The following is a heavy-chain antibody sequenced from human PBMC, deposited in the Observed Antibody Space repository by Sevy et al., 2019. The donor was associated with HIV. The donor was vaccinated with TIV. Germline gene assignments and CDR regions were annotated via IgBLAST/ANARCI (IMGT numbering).Heavy chain of an antibody. CDR2: FGWDGGST. D-gene: IGHD4-17*01. V-gene: IGHV3-43*01. Sequence: GGSLRLSCAASGFTFDDYTMHWVRQPPGKGLEWVSLFGWDGGSTYYADSVKGRFTISRDNSKNSLFLQMNSLRGEDTAFYYCAKLGGNYGDYDDYWGRGTLVTVSS. CDR1: GFTFDDYT. CDR3: AKLGGNYGDYDDY. J-gene: IGHJ4*02.